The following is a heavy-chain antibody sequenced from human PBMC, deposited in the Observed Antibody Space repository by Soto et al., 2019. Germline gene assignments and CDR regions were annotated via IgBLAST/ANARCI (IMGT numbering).Heavy chain of an antibody. CDR3: ARHRYCSGGSCYPNNWFDP. V-gene: IGHV5-10-1*01. CDR1: GYSFTSYW. J-gene: IGHJ5*02. CDR2: IDPSDSYT. Sequence: GASLKISCKGSGYSFTSYWISWVRQMPGKGLEWMGRIDPSDSYTNYSPSFQGHVTISADKSISTAYLQWSSLKASDTAMYYCARHRYCSGGSCYPNNWFDPWGQGTLVT. D-gene: IGHD2-15*01.